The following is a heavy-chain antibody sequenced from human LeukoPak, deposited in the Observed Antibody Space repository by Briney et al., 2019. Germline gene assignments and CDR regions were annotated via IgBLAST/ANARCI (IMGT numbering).Heavy chain of an antibody. Sequence: PGGSLRLSCAASGFTFSSYAMHWVRQAPGKGLEWVAVISYDGSNKYYADSVKGRFTISRDNSKNTLYLQMNSLRAEDTAVYYCARDFGREQWLVWGYYFDYWGQGTLVTVSS. CDR3: ARDFGREQWLVWGYYFDY. V-gene: IGHV3-30*04. CDR2: ISYDGSNK. CDR1: GFTFSSYA. J-gene: IGHJ4*02. D-gene: IGHD6-19*01.